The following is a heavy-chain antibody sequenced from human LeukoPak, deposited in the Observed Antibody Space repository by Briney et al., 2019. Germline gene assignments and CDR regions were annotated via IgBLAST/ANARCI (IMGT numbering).Heavy chain of an antibody. Sequence: GGSLRLSCAASGFTFSSYSMNWVRQAPGKGLEWVSSISSSSSYIYYADSVKGRFTISRDNAKNSLYLQMNSLRAEDTAVYYCARDLASIAAPISFDYWGQGTLVTVSS. CDR2: ISSSSSYI. CDR1: GFTFSSYS. D-gene: IGHD6-6*01. V-gene: IGHV3-21*01. CDR3: ARDLASIAAPISFDY. J-gene: IGHJ4*02.